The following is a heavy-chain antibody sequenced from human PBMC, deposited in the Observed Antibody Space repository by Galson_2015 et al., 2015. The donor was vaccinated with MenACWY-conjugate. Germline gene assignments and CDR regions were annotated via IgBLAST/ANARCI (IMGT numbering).Heavy chain of an antibody. J-gene: IGHJ4*02. Sequence: SETLSLTCAVYGGSFSGYYWNWIRQPPGKGLEWIGEIDHRGNTYSNPSLKSRVTISVDTSNNEFSLQLRSVTAADTAVFYCARHYASASYFDYWGPGTVVTVSS. D-gene: IGHD3-10*01. CDR2: IDHRGNT. CDR1: GGSFSGYY. CDR3: ARHYASASYFDY. V-gene: IGHV4-34*01.